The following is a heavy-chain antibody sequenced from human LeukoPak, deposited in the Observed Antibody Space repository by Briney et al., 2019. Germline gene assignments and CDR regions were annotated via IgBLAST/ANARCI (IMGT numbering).Heavy chain of an antibody. V-gene: IGHV4-38-2*01. CDR3: ARAGWIITSGIDY. Sequence: SETLSLTCGVSGYSISRGYYWAWTRQPPGKGLDWIGTIYHIGSTYYTPSLGSRVTISVDTSKNELSVNLKSVTAGDTAVYYCARAGWIITSGIDYWGQGALVSVSS. D-gene: IGHD3-10*01. J-gene: IGHJ4*02. CDR1: GYSISRGYY. CDR2: IYHIGST.